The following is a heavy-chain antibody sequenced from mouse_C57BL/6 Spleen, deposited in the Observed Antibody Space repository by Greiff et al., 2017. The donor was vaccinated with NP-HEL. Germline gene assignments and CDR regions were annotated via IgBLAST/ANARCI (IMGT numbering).Heavy chain of an antibody. CDR1: GYTFTSYW. CDR3: AREEVITTVVAKGAY. J-gene: IGHJ3*01. CDR2: IYPGSGST. D-gene: IGHD1-1*01. V-gene: IGHV1-55*01. Sequence: QVQLQQPGAELVKPGASVKMSCKASGYTFTSYWITWVKQRPGQGLEWIGDIYPGSGSTNYNEKFKSKATLTVDTSSSTAYMQLSSLTSEDSAVYYCAREEVITTVVAKGAYWGQGTLVTVSA.